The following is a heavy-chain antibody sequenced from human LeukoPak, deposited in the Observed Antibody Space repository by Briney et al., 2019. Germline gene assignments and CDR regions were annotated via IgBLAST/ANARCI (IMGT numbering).Heavy chain of an antibody. Sequence: SQTLSLTCTVSGGSINSGTSYWSWIRQPAGKGLEWIGRIYPSGSTNYNPSLKSRVTISLDTSKSQFSLKLSSVTAADTAVYYCARETGFYYFDYWGQGTLVTVSS. CDR3: ARETGFYYFDY. CDR2: IYPSGST. J-gene: IGHJ4*02. D-gene: IGHD3-3*01. CDR1: GGSINSGTSY. V-gene: IGHV4-61*02.